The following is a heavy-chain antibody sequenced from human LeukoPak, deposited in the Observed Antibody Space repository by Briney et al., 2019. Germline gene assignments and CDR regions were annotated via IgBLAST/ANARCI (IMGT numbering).Heavy chain of an antibody. Sequence: PGGSLRLSCAASGFTFSSYGMHWVRQAPGKGLEWVAVISYDGSNKYYADSVKGRFTISRDNSKNTLYLQMNSLRAEDTAVYYCAKGGTYYYASGSPNPLYYWGQGTLSPSPQ. D-gene: IGHD3-10*01. J-gene: IGHJ4*02. V-gene: IGHV3-30*18. CDR1: GFTFSSYG. CDR2: ISYDGSNK. CDR3: AKGGTYYYASGSPNPLYY.